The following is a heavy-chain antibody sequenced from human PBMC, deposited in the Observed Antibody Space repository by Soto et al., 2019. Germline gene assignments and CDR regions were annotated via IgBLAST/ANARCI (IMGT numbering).Heavy chain of an antibody. CDR3: AKGSGSSSYRDYFEY. Sequence: HPEWSLRLSCAASGFAFGGYVMSWVRQAPGKGLEWISSITTGDTSFYADSVQGRFSISRDSSKSTLYLQMNRLRAEDTAVYFCAKGSGSSSYRDYFEYLGKWTLVNVSS. D-gene: IGHD3-22*01. J-gene: IGHJ4*02. CDR2: ITTGDTS. V-gene: IGHV3-23*01. CDR1: GFAFGGYV.